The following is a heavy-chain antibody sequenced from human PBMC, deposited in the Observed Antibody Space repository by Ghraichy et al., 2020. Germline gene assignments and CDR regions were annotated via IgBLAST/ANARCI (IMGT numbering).Heavy chain of an antibody. CDR1: GGSVSSGSYY. V-gene: IGHV4-61*01. D-gene: IGHD6-19*01. CDR2: IYYSGST. J-gene: IGHJ4*02. Sequence: SETLSLTCTVSGGSVSSGSYYWSWIRQPPGKGLEWIGYIYYSGSTNYNPSLKSRVTISVDTSKNQFSLKLSSVTAADTAVYYCARYSSGWYYFDYWGQGTLVTVSS. CDR3: ARYSSGWYYFDY.